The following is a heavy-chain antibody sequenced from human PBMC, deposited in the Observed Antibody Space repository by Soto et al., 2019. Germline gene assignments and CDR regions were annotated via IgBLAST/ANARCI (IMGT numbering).Heavy chain of an antibody. CDR1: GESIINGIYY. D-gene: IGHD2-21*02. V-gene: IGHV4-31*03. CDR2: VHYSGSI. Sequence: QVQVQESGPGLVKPSQTLSVTCTVSGESIINGIYYWTWVRQHPGKGLEWIGHVHYSGSIYYNPSLRSRVTMSVDTSKNQVSLELTSVTLADTAVYYCVRGADRYKCGLWGQAILLTVSS. CDR3: VRGADRYKCGL. J-gene: IGHJ4*02.